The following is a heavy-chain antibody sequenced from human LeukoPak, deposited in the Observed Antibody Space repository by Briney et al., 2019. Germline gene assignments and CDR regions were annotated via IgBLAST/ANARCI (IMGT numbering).Heavy chain of an antibody. J-gene: IGHJ6*02. V-gene: IGHV3-30-3*01. Sequence: PGRSLRLSCAASGFTFSSYAMHWVRQAPGKGLEWVAVISYDGSNTYYADSVKGRFTISRDKSKNTLYLQMSSLRAEDTAVYYCARPYGDYDYYYGMDVWGQGTTVTVSS. CDR2: ISYDGSNT. CDR3: ARPYGDYDYYYGMDV. CDR1: GFTFSSYA. D-gene: IGHD4-17*01.